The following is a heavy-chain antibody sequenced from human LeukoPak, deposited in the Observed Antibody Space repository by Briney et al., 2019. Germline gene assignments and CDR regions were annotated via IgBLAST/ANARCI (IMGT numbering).Heavy chain of an antibody. Sequence: GGSLRLSCAASGFTFSDYYMSWIRQAPGKGLEWVSYISSSGSTIYYADSVKGRFTISRDNAKNSLYLQVNSLRAEDTAVYYCARLVVPAAIPVGWFDPWGQGTLVTVSS. CDR1: GFTFSDYY. CDR3: ARLVVPAAIPVGWFDP. J-gene: IGHJ5*02. CDR2: ISSSGSTI. V-gene: IGHV3-11*01. D-gene: IGHD2-2*01.